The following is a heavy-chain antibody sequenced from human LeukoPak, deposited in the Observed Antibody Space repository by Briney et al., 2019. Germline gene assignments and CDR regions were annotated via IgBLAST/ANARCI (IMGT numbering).Heavy chain of an antibody. J-gene: IGHJ4*02. CDR1: GHTFTGYY. V-gene: IGHV1-2*02. CDR2: INPNSGGT. Sequence: ASVKVSCRASGHTFTGYYMHWVRQAPGQGLEWMGWINPNSGGTNYAQKFQGRVTMTRDTSISTAYMELSRLRSDDTAVYYCAREYGSGSYYWFNWGQGTLVTVSS. CDR3: AREYGSGSYYWFN. D-gene: IGHD3-10*01.